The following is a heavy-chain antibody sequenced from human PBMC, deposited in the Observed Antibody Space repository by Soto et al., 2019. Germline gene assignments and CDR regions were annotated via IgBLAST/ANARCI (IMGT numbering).Heavy chain of an antibody. CDR2: IGTAGDP. CDR3: ARAMKEGYSSSWSYGMDV. Sequence: GGSLRLSCAASGFTFSSYDIHWVRQATGKGLEWVSAIGTAGDPYYPGSVKGRFTISRENAKNSLYLQMNSLRAGDTAVYYCARAMKEGYSSSWSYGMDVWGQGTTVTVSS. J-gene: IGHJ6*02. V-gene: IGHV3-13*05. CDR1: GFTFSSYD. D-gene: IGHD6-13*01.